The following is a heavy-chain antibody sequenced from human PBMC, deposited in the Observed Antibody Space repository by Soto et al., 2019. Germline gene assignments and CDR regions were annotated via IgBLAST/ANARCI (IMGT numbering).Heavy chain of an antibody. D-gene: IGHD6-13*01. J-gene: IGHJ4*02. CDR2: ITSSGSYI. CDR1: GFTFSNSG. CDR3: ARVLFSYSPSWHLDY. V-gene: IGHV3-21*01. Sequence: GGSLRLSCAASGFTFSNSGMNWVRQAPGKGLEWVSSITSSGSYIYYADSVKGRFTISRDNAKNSLYLQMHSLRAEDTAVYYCARVLFSYSPSWHLDYWGQGTLVTVSS.